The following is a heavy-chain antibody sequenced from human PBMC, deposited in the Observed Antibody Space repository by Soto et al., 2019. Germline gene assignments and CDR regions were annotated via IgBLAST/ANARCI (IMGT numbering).Heavy chain of an antibody. Sequence: QVQLVQSGAEVKKPGSSVKVSCKASGGTFSSYAISWVRQAPGQGLEWMGGIIPIFGTANYAQKFQGRVTITAEKSTSTAYMELSSLRSEDTAVYYCARVRTHDKLNYDFWSGYLNRHYYGMDVWGQGTTVTVSS. D-gene: IGHD3-3*01. J-gene: IGHJ6*02. CDR3: ARVRTHDKLNYDFWSGYLNRHYYGMDV. V-gene: IGHV1-69*06. CDR1: GGTFSSYA. CDR2: IIPIFGTA.